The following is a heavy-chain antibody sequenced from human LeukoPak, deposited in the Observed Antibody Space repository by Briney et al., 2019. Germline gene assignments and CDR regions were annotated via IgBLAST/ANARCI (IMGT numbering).Heavy chain of an antibody. D-gene: IGHD3-3*01. CDR1: EFSVGSNY. Sequence: GGSLRLSCAASEFSVGSNYMTWVRQAPGKGLEWVAVISYDGSNKYYADSVKGRFTISRDNSKNTLYLQMNSLRAEDTAVYYCAKDRGITIFGVVIPPGYWGRGTLVTVSS. V-gene: IGHV3-30*18. CDR2: ISYDGSNK. J-gene: IGHJ4*02. CDR3: AKDRGITIFGVVIPPGY.